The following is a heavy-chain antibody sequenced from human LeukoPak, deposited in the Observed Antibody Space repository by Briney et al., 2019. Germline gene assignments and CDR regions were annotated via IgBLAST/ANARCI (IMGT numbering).Heavy chain of an antibody. CDR1: GGSISSYY. V-gene: IGHV3-53*01. J-gene: IGHJ6*02. Sequence: ETLSLTCTVSGGSISSYYWNWVRQAPGKGLEWVSIIYSGGSTYYADSVKGRFTISRDNSKNTLNLQMNSLRAEDTAVYYCARNTDYYYGMDVWGQGTTVTVSS. CDR2: IYSGGST. CDR3: ARNTDYYYGMDV. D-gene: IGHD1/OR15-1a*01.